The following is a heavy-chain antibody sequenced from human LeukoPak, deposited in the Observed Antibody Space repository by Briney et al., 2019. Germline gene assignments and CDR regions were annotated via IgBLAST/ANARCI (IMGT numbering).Heavy chain of an antibody. CDR1: GLSVSSNF. Sequence: GGSLRLSCAATGLSVSSNFMSWVRQAPGKGLEWVSVIYGGGSTYYADSVKGRFTISRDTPKNTLYLQMKSLRVEDTAVYYCASWPVGWYGEDSWGQGTLVTVSS. CDR2: IYGGGST. V-gene: IGHV3-53*01. D-gene: IGHD6-19*01. J-gene: IGHJ4*02. CDR3: ASWPVGWYGEDS.